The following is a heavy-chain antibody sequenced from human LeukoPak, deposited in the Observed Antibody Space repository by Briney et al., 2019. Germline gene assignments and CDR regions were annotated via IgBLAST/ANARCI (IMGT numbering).Heavy chain of an antibody. V-gene: IGHV3-23*01. D-gene: IGHD3-10*01. CDR1: GFTFSSYA. CDR3: AGSGSYYSVYFDY. CDR2: IRGSGGST. J-gene: IGHJ4*02. Sequence: GGSLRLSCAASGFTFSSYAMSWVRQAPGKGLEWVSAIRGSGGSTYYADSVKGRFTISRDNSKNTLYLQMNSLRAEDTAVYYCAGSGSYYSVYFDYWGQGTLVTVSS.